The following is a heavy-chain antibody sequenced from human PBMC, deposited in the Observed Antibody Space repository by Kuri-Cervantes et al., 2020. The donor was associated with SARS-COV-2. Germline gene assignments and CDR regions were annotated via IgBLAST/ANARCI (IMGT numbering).Heavy chain of an antibody. V-gene: IGHV4-39*01. CDR1: GFTFSSYG. CDR2: IYYSGST. Sequence: GSLRLSCAASGFTFSSYGMHWVRQAPGKGLEWIGSIYYSGSTYYNPSLKSRVTISVDTSKNQFSLKLSSVTAADTAVYYCARTAAAATGYFDYWGQGTLVTVSS. J-gene: IGHJ4*02. CDR3: ARTAAAATGYFDY. D-gene: IGHD6-13*01.